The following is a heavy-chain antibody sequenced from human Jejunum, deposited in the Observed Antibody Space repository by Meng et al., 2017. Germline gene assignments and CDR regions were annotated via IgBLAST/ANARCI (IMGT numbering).Heavy chain of an antibody. V-gene: IGHV6-1*01. D-gene: IGHD3-22*01. CDR3: ARDESRLLRS. CDR1: GDSVSSNSAA. J-gene: IGHJ5*02. Sequence: QDHFQKSGPGLGKPSQTLSLTCANSGDSVSSNSAAWNWIRQSPSRGLEWLGRTYYRSKWYSDYAVSVKSRITINTDTSKNQLSLQLNSVTPEDTAVYYCARDESRLLRSWGQGTLVTVSS. CDR2: TYYRSKWYS.